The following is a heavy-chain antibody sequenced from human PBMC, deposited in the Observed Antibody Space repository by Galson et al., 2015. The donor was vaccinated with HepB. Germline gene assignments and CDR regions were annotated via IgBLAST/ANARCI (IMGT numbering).Heavy chain of an antibody. CDR3: ARVAAFSLDY. CDR2: ISYDGSNK. D-gene: IGHD6-6*01. Sequence: SLRLSCAASGFTFSSYAMHWVRQAPGKGLEWVAVISYDGSNKYYADSVKGRFTISRDNSKNTLYLQMNSLRAEDTAVYYCARVAAFSLDYWGQGTLVTVSS. J-gene: IGHJ4*02. V-gene: IGHV3-30*04. CDR1: GFTFSSYA.